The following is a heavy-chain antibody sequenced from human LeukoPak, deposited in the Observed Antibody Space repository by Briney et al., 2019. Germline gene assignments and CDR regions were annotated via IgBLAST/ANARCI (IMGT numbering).Heavy chain of an antibody. Sequence: GESLRLSCAASGFTFSSYSMNWVGQAPGKGLEWVSSISSISYIYYADSVKGRFTISRDIAKNSLYLQMNSLRAEDTAVYYCARDQYGGYALDYWGQGTLVTVSS. D-gene: IGHD4-17*01. CDR3: ARDQYGGYALDY. CDR1: GFTFSSYS. J-gene: IGHJ4*02. V-gene: IGHV3-21*01. CDR2: ISSISYI.